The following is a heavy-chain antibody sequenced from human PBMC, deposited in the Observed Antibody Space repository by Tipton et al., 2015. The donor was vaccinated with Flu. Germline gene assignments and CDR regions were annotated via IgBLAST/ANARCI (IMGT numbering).Heavy chain of an antibody. V-gene: IGHV3-23*01. J-gene: IGHJ4*02. D-gene: IGHD6-19*01. CDR3: AKVIPELVAGFDY. CDR1: GFTFTRYA. Sequence: SLRLSCAASGFTFTRYAMSWVRQAPGKGLEWVSAISGGGSTTYFADSVKGRFTISRDTSKNTLYLQMNSLRAEDTAVYYCAKVIPELVAGFDYWGQGTLVTVSS. CDR2: ISGGGSTT.